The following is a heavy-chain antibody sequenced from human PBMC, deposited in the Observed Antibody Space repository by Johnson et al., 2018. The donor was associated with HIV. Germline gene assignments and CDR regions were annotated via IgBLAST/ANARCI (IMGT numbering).Heavy chain of an antibody. CDR2: IRSKANSYAT. J-gene: IGHJ3*02. V-gene: IGHV3-73*01. Sequence: VQLVESGGGLVQPGGSLKLSCAASGFTFSGSAMHCVRQASGKGLEWVGRIRSKANSYATAYAASVKGRFTISRDDSKNTLYLQMNSLRAEDTAVYYCARGGRKWELLGDDAFDIWGQGTMVTVSS. CDR3: ARGGRKWELLGDDAFDI. CDR1: GFTFSGSA. D-gene: IGHD1-26*01.